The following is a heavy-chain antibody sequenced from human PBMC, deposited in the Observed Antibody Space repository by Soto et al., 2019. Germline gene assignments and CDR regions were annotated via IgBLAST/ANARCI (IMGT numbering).Heavy chain of an antibody. CDR2: ISHSGNT. D-gene: IGHD3-10*01. CDR3: ARVWFVDTPLVASYFFAS. V-gene: IGHV4-31*03. CDR1: GGSIGSGGYY. Sequence: ASETLSLTCSVSGGSIGSGGYYWSWIRQHPGKGLEWIGYISHSGNTYCNPSLKSRLTISLDASENQFSLKLSSVTAADTAVYYCARVWFVDTPLVASYFFASWGQGTQVTVSS. J-gene: IGHJ4*02.